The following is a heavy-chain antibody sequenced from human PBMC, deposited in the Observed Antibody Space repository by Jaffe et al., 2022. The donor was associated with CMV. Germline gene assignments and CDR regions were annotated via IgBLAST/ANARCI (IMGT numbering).Heavy chain of an antibody. CDR3: ARESVRSMDV. CDR1: GGSISSYY. J-gene: IGHJ6*02. V-gene: IGHV4-59*01. Sequence: QVQLQESGPGLVKPSETLSLTCTVSGGSISSYYWSWIRQPPGKGLEWIGYIYYSGSTNYNPSLKSRVTISVDTSKNQFSLKLSSVTAADTAVYYCARESVRSMDVWGQGTTVTVSS. CDR2: IYYSGST.